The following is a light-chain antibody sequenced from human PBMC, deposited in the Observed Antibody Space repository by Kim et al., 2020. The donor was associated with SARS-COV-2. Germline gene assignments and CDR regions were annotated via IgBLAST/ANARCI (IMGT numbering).Light chain of an antibody. CDR1: KLGDKY. CDR3: QAWDSSTGV. CDR2: KDS. V-gene: IGLV3-1*01. Sequence: SYELTQPPSVSVSPGQTASITCSGEKLGDKYACWYQQKPGQSPVLVIYKDSKRPSGIPERFSGSNSGNTATLTISGTQAMDEADYYCQAWDSSTGVFGTGTKVTVL. J-gene: IGLJ1*01.